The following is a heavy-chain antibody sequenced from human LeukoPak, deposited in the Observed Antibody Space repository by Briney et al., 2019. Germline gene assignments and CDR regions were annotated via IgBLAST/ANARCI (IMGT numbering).Heavy chain of an antibody. CDR1: GFTFSSYA. CDR3: AREIAVAGSLDY. V-gene: IGHV3-23*01. J-gene: IGHJ4*02. CDR2: ISGSGGST. Sequence: GGPLRLSCAATGFTFSSYAMSWVRQAPGKGLEWVSAISGSGGSTYYADSVKGRFTISRDNSRNTLYLQMNSLRAEDTAVYYCAREIAVAGSLDYWGQGTLVTVSS. D-gene: IGHD6-19*01.